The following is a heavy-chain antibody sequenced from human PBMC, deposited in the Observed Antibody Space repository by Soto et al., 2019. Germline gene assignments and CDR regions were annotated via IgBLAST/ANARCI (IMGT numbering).Heavy chain of an antibody. J-gene: IGHJ4*02. V-gene: IGHV2-5*01. CDR2: IYWNDDK. Sequence: QITLKESGPTLVRPTQTLTLTCTFSGFSLSTSGLGVGWIRQPQGKALAWLALIYWNDDKRYSPSLKARLTIPKDASKNQVVLTMTNMDPVDTDTYYCAHRPSGRYLFDFWGQGNLVTVSS. CDR1: GFSLSTSGLG. CDR3: AHRPSGRYLFDF. D-gene: IGHD6-19*01.